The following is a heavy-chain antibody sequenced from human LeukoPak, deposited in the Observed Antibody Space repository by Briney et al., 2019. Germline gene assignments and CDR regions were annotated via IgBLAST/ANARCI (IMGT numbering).Heavy chain of an antibody. D-gene: IGHD5-18*01. V-gene: IGHV4-61*02. CDR2: IYTSGST. J-gene: IGHJ6*03. CDR1: GGSISSGSYY. Sequence: PSQTLSLTCTVSGGSISSGSYYWSWIRQPAGKGLEWIGRIYTSGSTNYNPSLKSRVTMSVDTSKNQFSLKLSSVTAADTAVYYCARVRYSYGWGNYYYYYMDVWGKGTTVTISS. CDR3: ARVRYSYGWGNYYYYYMDV.